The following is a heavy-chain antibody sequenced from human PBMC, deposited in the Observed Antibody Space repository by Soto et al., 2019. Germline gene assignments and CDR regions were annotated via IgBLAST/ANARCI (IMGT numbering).Heavy chain of an antibody. CDR2: IWYDGSNK. CDR3: ARDSSYYDFWSDY. Sequence: SLRLSCAASGFTFSSYGMHWVRQAPGKGLEWVAVIWYDGSNKYYADSVKGRFTISRDNSKNTLYLQMNSLRAEDTAVYYCARDSSYYDFWSDYWGQGTLVTVSS. CDR1: GFTFSSYG. D-gene: IGHD3-3*01. V-gene: IGHV3-33*01. J-gene: IGHJ4*02.